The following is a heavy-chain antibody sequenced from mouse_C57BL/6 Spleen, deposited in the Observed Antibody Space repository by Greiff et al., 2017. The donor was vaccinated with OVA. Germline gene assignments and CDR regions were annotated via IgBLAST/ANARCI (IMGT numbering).Heavy chain of an antibody. V-gene: IGHV3-6*01. CDR2: ISYDGSS. CDR1: GYSITSGYY. J-gene: IGHJ1*03. D-gene: IGHD1-1*01. Sequence: EVKLMESGPGLVKPSQSLSLTCSVTGYSITSGYYWNWIRQFPGNKLEWMGYISYDGSSNYNPSLKNRISITRDTSKNQFFLKLNSVTTEDTATYYCAREDYYGKEGYFDVWGTGTTVTVSS. CDR3: AREDYYGKEGYFDV.